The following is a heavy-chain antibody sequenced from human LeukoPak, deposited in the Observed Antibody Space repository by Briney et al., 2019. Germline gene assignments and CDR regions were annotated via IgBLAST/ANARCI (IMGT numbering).Heavy chain of an antibody. D-gene: IGHD6-6*01. V-gene: IGHV4-34*01. CDR2: INHSGST. J-gene: IGHJ4*02. CDR3: ARGGMGQLVRY. CDR1: GGSFSGYY. Sequence: PSETLSLTCAVYGGSFSGYYWSWIRQPPGKGLEWIGEINHSGSTNYNPSLKSRVTISVDTSKNQFSLKLSSVTAADTAVYYCARGGMGQLVRYWGQGTLVTVSS.